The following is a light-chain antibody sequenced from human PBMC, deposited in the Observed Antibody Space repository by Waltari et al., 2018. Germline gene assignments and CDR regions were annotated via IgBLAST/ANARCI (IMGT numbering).Light chain of an antibody. CDR1: QDIGNR. V-gene: IGKV1-12*01. CDR3: QQGNSFPIT. J-gene: IGKJ3*01. Sequence: DIQMTQSPSPVSASVGDRVTITCRASQDIGNRLAWYQQKPGKAPTLLIYCTSILQTCVPSSLSRRESGTEFTLTISSQHPEYFGTYYCQQGNSFPITVGPGTKVESK. CDR2: CTS.